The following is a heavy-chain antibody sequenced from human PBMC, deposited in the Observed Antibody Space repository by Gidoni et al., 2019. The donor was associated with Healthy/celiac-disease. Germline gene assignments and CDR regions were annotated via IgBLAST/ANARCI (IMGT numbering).Heavy chain of an antibody. CDR3: ARDWGRYCSSTSCSDAFDI. CDR2: IYYSGST. CDR1: GGYISSGGYY. D-gene: IGHD2-2*01. Sequence: QVQLQESGPGLVKRSQTLSLTCTVSGGYISSGGYYWSWIRQHPGKGLEWIGYIYYSGSTSYTPSLKSRVTISVDTSKNQFSLKLSSVTAADTAVYYCARDWGRYCSSTSCSDAFDIWGQGTMVTVSS. V-gene: IGHV4-31*03. J-gene: IGHJ3*02.